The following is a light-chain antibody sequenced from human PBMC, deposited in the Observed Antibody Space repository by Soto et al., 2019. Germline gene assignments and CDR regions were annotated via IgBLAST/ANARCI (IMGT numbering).Light chain of an antibody. CDR1: QSVGGW. CDR3: QEYNSYPFT. J-gene: IGKJ3*01. CDR2: EAS. Sequence: DIQMTQSPSTLSASVGDRVTIACRASQSVGGWLAWYQQRPGKAPNLLIFEASTLEGGVPSRFRGSESGTEFTLTISSLQPDDFATYCCQEYNSYPFTYGPGTKVDL. V-gene: IGKV1-5*01.